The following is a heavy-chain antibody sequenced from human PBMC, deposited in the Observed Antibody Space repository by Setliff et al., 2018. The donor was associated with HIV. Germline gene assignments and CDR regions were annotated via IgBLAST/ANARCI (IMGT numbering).Heavy chain of an antibody. CDR1: GGTFTSYV. D-gene: IGHD4-17*01. V-gene: IGHV1-69*10. J-gene: IGHJ4*02. CDR2: IIPILGIA. Sequence: ASVKVSCKASGGTFTSYVISWVRQAPGQGLEWMGGIIPILGIASYSQKFQGRVTMTTDTATSTAYMEVRSLRSDDTAVYYCARTDYGGNSGGNYFDYWGQGSLVTVSS. CDR3: ARTDYGGNSGGNYFDY.